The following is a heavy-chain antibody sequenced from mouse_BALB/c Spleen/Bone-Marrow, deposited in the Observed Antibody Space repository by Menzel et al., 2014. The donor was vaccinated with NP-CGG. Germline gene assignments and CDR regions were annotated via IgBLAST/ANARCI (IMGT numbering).Heavy chain of an antibody. D-gene: IGHD3-1*01. Sequence: GAELVKPGTSVKLSCKASGYNYTSYWINWVKLRPGQGLEWIGDIYPGSGSTNYNEKSKSKATLTVDTSSSTAYMQLSSLASEDSALYYCARFSQLGLLAYWGQGTLVTVSA. CDR1: GYNYTSYW. V-gene: IGHV1-55*01. CDR3: ARFSQLGLLAY. J-gene: IGHJ3*01. CDR2: IYPGSGST.